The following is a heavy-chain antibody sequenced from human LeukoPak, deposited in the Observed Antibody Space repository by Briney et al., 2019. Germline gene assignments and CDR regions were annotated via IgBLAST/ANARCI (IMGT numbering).Heavy chain of an antibody. Sequence: GGSLRLSCAASGFTFSSYWMHWVRHAPGKGLVWVSRISDEGSHTFYADSVKGRFAMSRDNARNTLYLQMNSLRVEDTAVYYCARITGGYNLMDYWGQGTLVTVSS. D-gene: IGHD5-24*01. CDR1: GFTFSSYW. J-gene: IGHJ4*02. CDR3: ARITGGYNLMDY. CDR2: ISDEGSHT. V-gene: IGHV3-74*01.